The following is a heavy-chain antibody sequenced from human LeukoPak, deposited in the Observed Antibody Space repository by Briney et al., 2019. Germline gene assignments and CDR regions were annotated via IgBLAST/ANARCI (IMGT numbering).Heavy chain of an antibody. V-gene: IGHV4-4*02. D-gene: IGHD3-10*01. CDR1: GDDISSSNW. CDR2: VYHSGST. Sequence: SGTLSLTCSVSGDDISSSNWWTWVRQPPQKGLEWIGEVYHSGSTNYNPSLKNRIYMSVDKSQNRFSLRLTSVTAADTAVYFCARVSGSGLYFKSFDPWGQGTLVIVSS. J-gene: IGHJ5*01. CDR3: ARVSGSGLYFKSFDP.